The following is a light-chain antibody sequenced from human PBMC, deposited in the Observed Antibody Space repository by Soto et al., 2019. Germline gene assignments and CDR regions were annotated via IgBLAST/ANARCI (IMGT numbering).Light chain of an antibody. V-gene: IGKV3-20*01. CDR2: GAS. J-gene: IGKJ2*01. CDR1: QTVSSNY. CDR3: QQYGSSPLYT. Sequence: EIVLTQSPGTLSLSPGESATLSCRASQTVSSNYLAWYQQKPGQAPRLLIYGASSRATGIPDSFSGSGSGTDFTLTISRLEPEDFAVYYCQQYGSSPLYTFGQGTKLEIK.